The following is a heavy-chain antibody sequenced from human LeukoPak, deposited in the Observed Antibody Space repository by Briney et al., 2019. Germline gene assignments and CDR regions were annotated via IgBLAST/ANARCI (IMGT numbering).Heavy chain of an antibody. V-gene: IGHV4-4*07. D-gene: IGHD1-26*01. CDR1: GGSISSYY. J-gene: IGHJ4*02. Sequence: PSETLSLTCTVSGGSISSYYWSWIRQPAGKGLGWIGRIYTSGSTNYNPSLKSRVTMSVDTSKNQFSLKLSSVTAVDTAVYYCARGVGELDYWGQGTLVTVSS. CDR3: ARGVGELDY. CDR2: IYTSGST.